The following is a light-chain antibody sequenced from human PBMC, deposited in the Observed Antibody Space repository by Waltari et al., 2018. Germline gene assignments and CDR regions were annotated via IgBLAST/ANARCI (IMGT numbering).Light chain of an antibody. CDR1: SSNIGSNY. CDR2: NNN. J-gene: IGLJ3*02. Sequence: QSVLTQPPSVSAAPGQTVTISCSGSSSNIGSNYLSWSQHLPRTAPKVLIYNNNERPSGIPDRFSGSTSGTSATLVITGLQTGDEADYYCATWDTSLGDLWVFGGGTRLTVL. V-gene: IGLV1-51*01. CDR3: ATWDTSLGDLWV.